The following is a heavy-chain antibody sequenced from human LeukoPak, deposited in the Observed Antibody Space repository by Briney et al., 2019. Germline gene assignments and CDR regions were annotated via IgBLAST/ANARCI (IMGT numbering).Heavy chain of an antibody. D-gene: IGHD2-2*03. V-gene: IGHV4-4*07. Sequence: SGPTLVNPSETLSLTCSVSGASISTYYWNWIRQSAGKGLEWIGRIYTSGNTNYNPSLKSRVTMSADKSKNQLSLKLSSVTAADTAVYYCARGGYCSSSSCYPYNMDVWGKGTTVTVSS. CDR2: IYTSGNT. CDR1: GASISTYY. J-gene: IGHJ6*03. CDR3: ARGGYCSSSSCYPYNMDV.